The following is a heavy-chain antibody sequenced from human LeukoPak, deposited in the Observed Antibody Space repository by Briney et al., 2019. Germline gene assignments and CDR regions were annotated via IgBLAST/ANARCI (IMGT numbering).Heavy chain of an antibody. CDR2: ISSSSSYI. CDR3: ARGAYGDYDLFDAFDI. CDR1: GFTFSSYS. J-gene: IGHJ3*02. V-gene: IGHV3-21*01. D-gene: IGHD4-17*01. Sequence: GSLRLSCAASGFTFSSYSMNWVRQAPGKGLEWVSSISSSSSYIYYADSVKGLFTISRDNAKNSLYLQMNSLRAEDTAVYYCARGAYGDYDLFDAFDIWGQGTMVTVSS.